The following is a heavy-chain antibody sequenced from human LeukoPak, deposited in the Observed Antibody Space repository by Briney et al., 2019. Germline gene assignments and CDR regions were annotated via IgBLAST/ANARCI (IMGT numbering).Heavy chain of an antibody. CDR1: GYTFTSYG. Sequence: ASVKVSCKASGYTFTSYGISWVRQAPGQGLEWMGWISAYNGNTNYAQKVQGRATMTTDTSTSTAYMELRSLRSDDTAVFYCARDSSEDFYDSSGYYSFDFWGQGTLVTVSS. D-gene: IGHD3-22*01. CDR3: ARDSSEDFYDSSGYYSFDF. J-gene: IGHJ4*02. V-gene: IGHV1-18*01. CDR2: ISAYNGNT.